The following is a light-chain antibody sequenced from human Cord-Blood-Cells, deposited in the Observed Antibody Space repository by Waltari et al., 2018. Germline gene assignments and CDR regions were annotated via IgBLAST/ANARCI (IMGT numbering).Light chain of an antibody. CDR2: GAS. CDR3: QQYGSSGYT. J-gene: IGKJ2*01. V-gene: IGKV3-20*01. Sequence: EIVLTQSPGTLSLSPGERATLSCRASQSVSSSYLAWYQQKPGQAPRLLIYGASSRATGIPDRFSGSGSGTDFTLTISRLEPEDFAAYYCQQYGSSGYTFGQGTKLEIK. CDR1: QSVSSSY.